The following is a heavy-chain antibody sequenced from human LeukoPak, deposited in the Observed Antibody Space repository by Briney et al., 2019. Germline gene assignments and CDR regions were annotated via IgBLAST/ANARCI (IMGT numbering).Heavy chain of an antibody. J-gene: IGHJ5*02. CDR1: GGSFSGYY. CDR3: ARGGNWFDP. CDR2: INHSGST. Sequence: KTSETLSLTCAVYGGSFSGYYWSWIRQPPGKGLEWTGEINHSGSTNYNPSLKSRVTISVDTSKNQFSLKLSSVTAADTAVYYCARGGNWFDPWGQGTLVTVSS. V-gene: IGHV4-34*01.